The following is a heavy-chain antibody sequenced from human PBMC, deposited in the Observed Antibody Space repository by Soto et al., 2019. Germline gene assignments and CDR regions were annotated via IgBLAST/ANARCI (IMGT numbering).Heavy chain of an antibody. V-gene: IGHV4-4*02. CDR1: GGSISSSNW. D-gene: IGHD6-13*01. CDR3: ARDGPQGLPAAGYYFDY. J-gene: IGHJ4*02. Sequence: QVQLQESGPGLVKPSGTLSLTCAVSGGSISSSNWWSWVRQPPGKGLEWIGEIYHSGSTNYNPSLKSQVTIPGDKSKNQFSLKLSSVTAADTAVYYCARDGPQGLPAAGYYFDYWGQGTLVTVSS. CDR2: IYHSGST.